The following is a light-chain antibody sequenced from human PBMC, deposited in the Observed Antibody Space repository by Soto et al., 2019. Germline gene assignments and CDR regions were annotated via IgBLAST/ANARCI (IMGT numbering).Light chain of an antibody. CDR3: SSYTSSSTLV. Sequence: QSALTQPASVSGSPGQSITISCTGTTSDIGTFDYVSWYQHHPGNAPKLLIYEVRYRPSGVSNRFSGSKSGNTASLTISGLQAEDEADYYCSSYTSSSTLVFGTGTKVTVL. CDR1: TSDIGTFDY. CDR2: EVR. V-gene: IGLV2-14*01. J-gene: IGLJ1*01.